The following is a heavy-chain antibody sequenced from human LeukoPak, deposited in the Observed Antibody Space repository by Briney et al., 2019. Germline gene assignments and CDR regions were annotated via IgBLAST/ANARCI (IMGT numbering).Heavy chain of an antibody. Sequence: SETLSLTCTVSGGSISSSSYYWGWIRQPPGKGLEWIGSIYYSGSTYYNPSLKSRVTISVDTSKNQFSLKLSSVTAADTAVYYCASGPRGYSYGLFYYCYYMDVWGKGTTVTISS. CDR2: IYYSGST. CDR1: GGSISSSSYY. D-gene: IGHD5-18*01. V-gene: IGHV4-39*07. CDR3: ASGPRGYSYGLFYYCYYMDV. J-gene: IGHJ6*03.